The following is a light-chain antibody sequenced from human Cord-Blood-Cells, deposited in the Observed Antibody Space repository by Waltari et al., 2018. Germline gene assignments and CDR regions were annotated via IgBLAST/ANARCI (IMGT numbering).Light chain of an antibody. J-gene: IGLJ3*02. CDR3: SSYAGSNNLV. CDR2: EVS. Sequence: QSALTQPPSASGSPGQSVTISCTGTSSDVGGFTSVSWYQQHPGKAPKLMIYEVSKRPSGVPDRFSGSKSGNTASLTVSGPQAEDEADYYCSSYAGSNNLVFGGGTKLTVL. CDR1: SSDVGGFTS. V-gene: IGLV2-8*01.